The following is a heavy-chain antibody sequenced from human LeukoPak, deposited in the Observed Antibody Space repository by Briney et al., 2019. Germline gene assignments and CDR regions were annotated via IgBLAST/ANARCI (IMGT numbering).Heavy chain of an antibody. CDR2: INPNSGGT. V-gene: IGHV1-2*02. CDR3: ARDPLDSSGSFVPFDY. CDR1: GYTFTGYY. J-gene: IGHJ4*02. Sequence: GASVKVSCKASGYTFTGYYMHWVRQAPGQGLEWMGWINPNSGGTNYAQKFQGRVTMTRDTSISTAYMQLRSLRSEDTAMYYCARDPLDSSGSFVPFDYWGQGTLVTVSS. D-gene: IGHD3-22*01.